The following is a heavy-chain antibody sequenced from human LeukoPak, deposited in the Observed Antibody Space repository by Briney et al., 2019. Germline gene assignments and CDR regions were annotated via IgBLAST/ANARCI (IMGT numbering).Heavy chain of an antibody. CDR1: GGSISSYY. V-gene: IGHV4-59*12. D-gene: IGHD2-8*01. CDR3: ARLRYCTNGVCP. Sequence: SETLSLTCTVSGGSISSYYWSWIRQPPGKGLEWIGYIYYSGSTNYNPSLKSRVTISVDTSKNQFSLKLSSVTAADTAVYYCARLRYCTNGVCPWGQGTLVTVSS. CDR2: IYYSGST. J-gene: IGHJ5*02.